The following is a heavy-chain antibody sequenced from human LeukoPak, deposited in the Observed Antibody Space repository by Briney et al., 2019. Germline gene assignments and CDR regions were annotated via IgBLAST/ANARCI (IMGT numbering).Heavy chain of an antibody. CDR3: ARVIRDYGGNPGIDAFDI. Sequence: PGGSLRLSCAASGFTFSSYAMSWVRQAPGKGLEWVSVIYSGGSTYYAGSVKGRFTISRDSSKNTLHLQMNSLRAEDTAVYYCARVIRDYGGNPGIDAFDIWGQGTMVTVSS. CDR1: GFTFSSYA. V-gene: IGHV3-53*01. CDR2: IYSGGST. D-gene: IGHD4-23*01. J-gene: IGHJ3*02.